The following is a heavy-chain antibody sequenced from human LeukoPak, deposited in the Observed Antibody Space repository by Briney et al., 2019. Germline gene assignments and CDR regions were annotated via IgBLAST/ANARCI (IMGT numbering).Heavy chain of an antibody. CDR2: IYDSGST. J-gene: IGHJ5*02. CDR3: ARHYGP. CDR1: GGSFSGYY. V-gene: IGHV4-34*01. D-gene: IGHD3-16*01. Sequence: SETLSLTCAVYGGSFSGYYWSWIRQPPGKGLEWIGSIYDSGSTYYNPSLKSRVTISVDTSRNQFSLKLNSVTAADTAVYYCARHYGPWGQGTLVTVSS.